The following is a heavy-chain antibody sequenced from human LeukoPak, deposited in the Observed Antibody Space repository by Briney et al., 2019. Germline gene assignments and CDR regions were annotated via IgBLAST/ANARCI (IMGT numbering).Heavy chain of an antibody. CDR1: GFTFSSYA. D-gene: IGHD6-19*01. CDR3: AKSPVAGTSGDFDY. CDR2: ISGSDGST. Sequence: GGSLRLSCAASGFTFSSYAMSWVRQAPGKGLEWVSAISGSDGSTYYADSVKGRFTISRDNSKNTLYLQMNSLRAEDTAVYYCAKSPVAGTSGDFDYWGQGTLVTVSS. V-gene: IGHV3-23*01. J-gene: IGHJ4*02.